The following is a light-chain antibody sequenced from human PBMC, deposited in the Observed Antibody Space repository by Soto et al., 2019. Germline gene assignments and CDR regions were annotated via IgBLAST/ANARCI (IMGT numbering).Light chain of an antibody. CDR3: QQFKTYPYT. CDR2: DAS. CDR1: QGISSA. V-gene: IGKV1-13*02. Sequence: AIQVTQSPSSLSASVGDRVTITCRPSQGISSALAWYQQKAGKAPKLLIYDASSLESGVPSRFSGSESGTDFILTISSQQPEDFATYYCQQFKTYPYTFGQGTKLEIK. J-gene: IGKJ2*01.